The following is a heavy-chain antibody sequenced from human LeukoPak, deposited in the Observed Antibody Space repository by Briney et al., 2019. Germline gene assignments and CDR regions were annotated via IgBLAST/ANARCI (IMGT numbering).Heavy chain of an antibody. CDR1: GGSISIYY. Sequence: SETLSLTCTVSGGSISIYYWSWIRQPPGKGLEWIGYIYYSGSTNYNPSLKSRVTISVDTSKNQFSLKLSSVTAADTAVYYCARDGTGGSRGGYFDYWGQGTLVTVSS. CDR2: IYYSGST. J-gene: IGHJ4*02. CDR3: ARDGTGGSRGGYFDY. D-gene: IGHD1-14*01. V-gene: IGHV4-59*12.